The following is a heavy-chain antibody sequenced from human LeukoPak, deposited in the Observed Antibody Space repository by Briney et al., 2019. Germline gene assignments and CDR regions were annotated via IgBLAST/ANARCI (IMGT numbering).Heavy chain of an antibody. CDR3: ARVADRFGYNYGIDEYFDY. J-gene: IGHJ4*02. Sequence: SETLSLTCTVSGGSIKSYYWSWIRRPAGEGLEWRGHINASGTTNYNPSLNSRVTMSVDTSKNQFSLRLASVTAADTAVYYCARVADRFGYNYGIDEYFDYWGQGTLVTVSS. CDR1: GGSIKSYY. V-gene: IGHV4-4*07. D-gene: IGHD5-18*01. CDR2: INASGTT.